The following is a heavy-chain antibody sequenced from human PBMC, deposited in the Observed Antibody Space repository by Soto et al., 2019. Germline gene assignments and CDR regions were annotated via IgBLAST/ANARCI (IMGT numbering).Heavy chain of an antibody. J-gene: IGHJ4*02. Sequence: QVQLQESGPGLVKPSETLSLTCTVSVGSINNYYWSWIRQPPGKGLEGIGFIYYSGSVNYNPSLSSRVTMSVDTSKNQFSLKLSSVTAADTAVYYCARGMTGTISHCFDYWGQGTLVTVSS. D-gene: IGHD1-7*01. CDR2: IYYSGSV. CDR1: VGSINNYY. CDR3: ARGMTGTISHCFDY. V-gene: IGHV4-59*01.